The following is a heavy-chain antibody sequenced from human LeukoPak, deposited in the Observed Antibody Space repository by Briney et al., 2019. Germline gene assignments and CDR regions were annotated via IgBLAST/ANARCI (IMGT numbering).Heavy chain of an antibody. J-gene: IGHJ6*03. V-gene: IGHV1-69*05. CDR3: ASRVPCSGGSCYSDYYYYYMDV. CDR2: IIPIFGTA. D-gene: IGHD2-15*01. Sequence: GASVKVSCKASEGTFSSYAISWVRQAPGQGLEWMGGIIPIFGTANYAQKFQGRVTITTDESTSTAYMELSSLRSEDTAVYYCASRVPCSGGSCYSDYYYYYMDVWGKGTTVTVSS. CDR1: EGTFSSYA.